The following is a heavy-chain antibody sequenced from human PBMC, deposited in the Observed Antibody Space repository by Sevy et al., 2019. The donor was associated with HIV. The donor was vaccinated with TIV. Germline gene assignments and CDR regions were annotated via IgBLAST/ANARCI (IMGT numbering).Heavy chain of an antibody. CDR2: ISGSGGSGDKT. CDR1: GFTFSNYA. D-gene: IGHD3-22*01. V-gene: IGHV3-23*01. Sequence: GGSLRLSCAASGFTFSNYAMNWVRQAPGKGLEWVSGISGSGGSGDKTNYADSVKGRFTISRDDSKNSLYLQLNSLRAADTAIYYCARKYDSRGYFDYWGQGTLVTVSS. CDR3: ARKYDSRGYFDY. J-gene: IGHJ4*02.